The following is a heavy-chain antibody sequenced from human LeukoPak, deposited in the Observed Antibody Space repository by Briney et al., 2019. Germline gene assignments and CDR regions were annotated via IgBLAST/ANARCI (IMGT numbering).Heavy chain of an antibody. CDR2: IYPGDSDT. V-gene: IGHV5-51*01. D-gene: IGHD3-10*01. CDR1: GYSFTTYW. Sequence: GESLKISCKGSGYSFTTYWIGWVRQMPGTGLEWMGIIYPGDSDTRYSPYFQGQVTISADKSISTAYLQWSSLKASDTAMYYCARHLYYASGTYYLDYWGQGTLVTVSS. J-gene: IGHJ4*02. CDR3: ARHLYYASGTYYLDY.